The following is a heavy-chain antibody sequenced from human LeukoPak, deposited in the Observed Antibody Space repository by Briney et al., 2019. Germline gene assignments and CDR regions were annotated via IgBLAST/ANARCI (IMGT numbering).Heavy chain of an antibody. V-gene: IGHV4-59*08. J-gene: IGHJ5*02. CDR1: GGSISSYY. Sequence: SETLSLTCTVSGGSISSYYWSWIRQPPGKGLEWIGYIYYSGSTNYNPSLKSRVTISVDTSKNQFSLKLSSVTAADTAVYYCASGIVGATYNWFDPWGQGTLVTVSS. D-gene: IGHD1-26*01. CDR2: IYYSGST. CDR3: ASGIVGATYNWFDP.